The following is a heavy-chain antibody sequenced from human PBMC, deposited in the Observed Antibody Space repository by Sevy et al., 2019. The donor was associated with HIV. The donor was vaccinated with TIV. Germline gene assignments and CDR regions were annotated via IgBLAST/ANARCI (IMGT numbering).Heavy chain of an antibody. CDR3: ARDRSRGFDP. J-gene: IGHJ5*02. V-gene: IGHV4-31*03. D-gene: IGHD3-16*02. CDR2: IYYSRST. CDR1: GGSISSGGYY. Sequence: SETLSLTCTVSGGSISSGGYYWSWIRQHPGKGLEWIGYIYYSRSTYYNPSLKSRVTISVDTSKNQFSLKLSSVTAADTAVYYCARDRSRGFDPWGQGTLVTVSS.